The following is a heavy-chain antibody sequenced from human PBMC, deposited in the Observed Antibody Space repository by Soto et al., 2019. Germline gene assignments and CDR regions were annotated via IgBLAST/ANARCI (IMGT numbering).Heavy chain of an antibody. Sequence: QVQLVQSGAEVKKPGASVKVSCKASGYTFTSYAMHWVRQAPGQRLEWMGWINAGNGNTKYSQKFQGRVTITRDTSASTAYMELSSLRSEDTAVYYCARVGGSGSYYHHQYFDYWGQGTLVTVSS. CDR3: ARVGGSGSYYHHQYFDY. CDR1: GYTFTSYA. D-gene: IGHD3-10*01. J-gene: IGHJ4*02. V-gene: IGHV1-3*01. CDR2: INAGNGNT.